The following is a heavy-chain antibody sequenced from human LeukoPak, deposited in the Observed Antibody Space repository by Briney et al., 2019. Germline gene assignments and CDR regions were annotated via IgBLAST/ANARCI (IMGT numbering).Heavy chain of an antibody. CDR3: GKDGEPLLSGTVFDY. CDR1: GVTSVDYA. J-gene: IGHJ4*02. CDR2: ISWNSGRI. V-gene: IGHV3-9*02. D-gene: IGHD2-2*01. Sequence: GGSLSLSCAASGVTSVDYAMHGVRHPPGKGLEWVCGISWNSGRIGYAHSVKDRFTISRDNAQNPLYLQMNSLRAEGTVLYCCGKDGEPLLSGTVFDYWGERTLVADS.